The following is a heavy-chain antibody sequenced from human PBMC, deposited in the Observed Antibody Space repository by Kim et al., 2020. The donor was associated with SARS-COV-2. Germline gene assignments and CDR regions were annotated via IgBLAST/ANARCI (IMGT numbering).Heavy chain of an antibody. CDR3: ARDRGGESRRRFDP. D-gene: IGHD3-10*01. CDR2: ISSSGSTI. J-gene: IGHJ5*02. Sequence: GGSLRLSCAASGFTFSSYEMNWVRQAPGKGLEWVSYISSSGSTIYYADSVKGRFTISRDNAKNSLYLQMNSLRAEDTAVYYCARDRGGESRRRFDPWGQGTLVTVSS. V-gene: IGHV3-48*03. CDR1: GFTFSSYE.